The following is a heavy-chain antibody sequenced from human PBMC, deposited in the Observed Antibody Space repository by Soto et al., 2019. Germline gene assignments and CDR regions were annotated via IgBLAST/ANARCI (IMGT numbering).Heavy chain of an antibody. CDR1: GFTFSSYA. Sequence: EVQLLESGGGLVQPGGSLRLSCAASGFTFSSYAMSWVRQAPGKGLEWVSAISGSGGSTYYADSVKGRFTISRDNSKNTLYLQMNSLRAEDTAVYYCAKDSSEDSSGWYVMVYYYYYGMDVWGQGTTVTVSS. CDR2: ISGSGGST. CDR3: AKDSSEDSSGWYVMVYYYYYGMDV. J-gene: IGHJ6*02. V-gene: IGHV3-23*01. D-gene: IGHD6-19*01.